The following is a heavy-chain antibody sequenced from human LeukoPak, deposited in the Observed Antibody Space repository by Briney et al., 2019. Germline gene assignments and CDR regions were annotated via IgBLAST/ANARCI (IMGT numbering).Heavy chain of an antibody. J-gene: IGHJ6*02. CDR3: AKEPFLEWLLTGYYYYYYGMDV. V-gene: IGHV3-23*01. Sequence: GGSLRLSCAASGFTFSSCAMSWVRQAPGKGLEWVSAISGSGGSTYYADSVKGRFTISRDNSKNTLYLQMNSLRAEDTAVYYCAKEPFLEWLLTGYYYYYYGMDVWGQGTTVTVSS. D-gene: IGHD3-3*02. CDR2: ISGSGGST. CDR1: GFTFSSCA.